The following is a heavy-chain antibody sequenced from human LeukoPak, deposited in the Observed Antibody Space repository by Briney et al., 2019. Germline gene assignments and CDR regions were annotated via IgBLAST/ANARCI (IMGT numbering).Heavy chain of an antibody. V-gene: IGHV3-23*01. D-gene: IGHD3-16*01. CDR2: ISGSGGST. CDR3: AKGDLTLWVYYYMDV. Sequence: GGSLRLSCAASGFTFSSYAMSWVRQAPGKWLEWVSAISGSGGSTYYADSVKGRFTISRDNSKNTLYLQMNSLRAEDTAVYYCAKGDLTLWVYYYMDVWGKGTTVTVSS. CDR1: GFTFSSYA. J-gene: IGHJ6*03.